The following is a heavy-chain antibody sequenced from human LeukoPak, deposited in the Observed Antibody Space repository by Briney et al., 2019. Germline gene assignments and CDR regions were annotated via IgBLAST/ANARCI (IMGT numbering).Heavy chain of an antibody. D-gene: IGHD2-2*01. CDR2: IWYDGKNDQ. CDR3: AKDRCSSSTCREAFEI. J-gene: IGHJ3*02. Sequence: GGSLRLSCAVSGFAFSRYGMHWIRQAPGKGMEWVAFIWYDGKNDQEYAESVKGRFTISRDNSKNTLYLQMNSLRTEDTAMYYCAKDRCSSSTCREAFEIWGQGTLVTVSS. V-gene: IGHV3-30*02. CDR1: GFAFSRYG.